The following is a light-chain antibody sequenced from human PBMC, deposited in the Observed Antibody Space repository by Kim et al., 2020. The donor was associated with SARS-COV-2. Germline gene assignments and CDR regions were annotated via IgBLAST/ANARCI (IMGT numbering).Light chain of an antibody. Sequence: ALGQTVRITCQGDSLRSYYASWYQQKPGQAPVLVIYGKNNRPSGIPNRFSGSSSGNTAALTVTGAQAEDDADYYCNSRDSSGNLVVFGGGTQLTVL. CDR1: SLRSYY. V-gene: IGLV3-19*01. CDR3: NSRDSSGNLVV. CDR2: GKN. J-gene: IGLJ2*01.